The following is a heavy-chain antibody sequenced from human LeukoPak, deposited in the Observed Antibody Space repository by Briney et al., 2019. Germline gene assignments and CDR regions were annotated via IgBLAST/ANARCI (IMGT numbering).Heavy chain of an antibody. CDR1: GFTFSTYW. V-gene: IGHV3-7*03. CDR2: IKHDGSEK. Sequence: PGGSLRLSCAASGFTFSTYWMSWVRQAPGKGLEWVANIKHDGSEKYYVDSVKGRFTISRDNSKNTLYLQMKSLGGDDTALYYCAKCWRVVSGNWYLSFDSWGQGTLVTVSS. CDR3: AKCWRVVSGNWYLSFDS. J-gene: IGHJ4*02. D-gene: IGHD6-13*01.